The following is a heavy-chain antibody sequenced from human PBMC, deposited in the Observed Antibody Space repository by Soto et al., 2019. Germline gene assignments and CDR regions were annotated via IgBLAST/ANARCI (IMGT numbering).Heavy chain of an antibody. Sequence: GGSLRLSCAASGFTFSSYGMHWVRQAPGKGLEWVAVIWYDGSNKYYADSVKGRFTISRDNSKNTLYLQMNSLRAEDTAVYYCARDYYYDSSGYLPLHYGMDVWGQGPRSPSP. J-gene: IGHJ6*02. CDR1: GFTFSSYG. CDR3: ARDYYYDSSGYLPLHYGMDV. D-gene: IGHD3-22*01. CDR2: IWYDGSNK. V-gene: IGHV3-33*01.